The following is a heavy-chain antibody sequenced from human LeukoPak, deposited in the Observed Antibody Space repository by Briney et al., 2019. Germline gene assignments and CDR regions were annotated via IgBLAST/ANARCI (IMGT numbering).Heavy chain of an antibody. CDR2: IRSNGNDK. Sequence: GGSLRLSCEASESTTERHFMNWVRQAPGKGLEWVSAIRSNGNDKHYADSVKGRFSISIDNARNSVYLQMDSLRAEDTAVYYCARSYFRSYGGYWGQGTLVTVSS. CDR1: ESTTERHF. CDR3: ARSYFRSYGGY. V-gene: IGHV3-21*01. D-gene: IGHD1-26*01. J-gene: IGHJ4*02.